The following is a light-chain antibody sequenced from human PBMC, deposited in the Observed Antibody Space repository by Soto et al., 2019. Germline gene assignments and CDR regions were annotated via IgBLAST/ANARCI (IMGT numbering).Light chain of an antibody. CDR3: LLYYGGAYV. J-gene: IGLJ1*01. V-gene: IGLV7-43*01. Sequence: QAVVTQEPSLTVSPGGTVTLTCASSTGAVTSGYYPNWFQQKLGQAPRPLIYSTSNKHSWTPARFSGSLLGGKAALTLSGVQPEDEAEYYCLLYYGGAYVFGTGTKLTVL. CDR2: STS. CDR1: TGAVTSGYY.